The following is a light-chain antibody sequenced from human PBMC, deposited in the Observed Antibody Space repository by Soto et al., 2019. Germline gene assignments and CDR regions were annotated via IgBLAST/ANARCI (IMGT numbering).Light chain of an antibody. Sequence: QSALTQPASVSGSPGQSITISCTGTSSDVGGHDYVSWYQQRPGKAPKLMIYDVSNRPSGVSNRFSGSKSGNTASLTISGLQPDYEADYYCSSYTSSSTYVFGTGTKLTVL. CDR1: SSDVGGHDY. V-gene: IGLV2-14*03. CDR2: DVS. CDR3: SSYTSSSTYV. J-gene: IGLJ1*01.